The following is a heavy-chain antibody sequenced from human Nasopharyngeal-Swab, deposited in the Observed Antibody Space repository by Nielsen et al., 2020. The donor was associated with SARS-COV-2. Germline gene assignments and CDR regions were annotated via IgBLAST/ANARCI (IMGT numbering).Heavy chain of an antibody. CDR2: INHSGST. Sequence: SETLSLTCAVYGGSFSGYYWSWIRQPPGKGLEWIGEINHSGSTNYNPSLKSRVTISVDTSKNQFSLTLSSVTAADTAVYYCASGAISKFDPWGQGTLVTVSS. J-gene: IGHJ5*02. CDR1: GGSFSGYY. V-gene: IGHV4-34*01. CDR3: ASGAISKFDP.